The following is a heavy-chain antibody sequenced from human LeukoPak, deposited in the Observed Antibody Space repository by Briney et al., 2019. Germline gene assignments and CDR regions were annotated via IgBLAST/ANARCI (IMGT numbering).Heavy chain of an antibody. J-gene: IGHJ4*02. V-gene: IGHV4-59*01. CDR3: ARGVIAAAGRTFDY. Sequence: PSETLSLTCTVSGDSISSFYWSWIRQPPGKGLEWIGYIYYSGSTNCNPSLKSRVTISVDTSKNQFSLKLSSVTAADTAFYYCARGVIAAAGRTFDYWGQGTLVTVSS. CDR2: IYYSGST. D-gene: IGHD6-13*01. CDR1: GDSISSFY.